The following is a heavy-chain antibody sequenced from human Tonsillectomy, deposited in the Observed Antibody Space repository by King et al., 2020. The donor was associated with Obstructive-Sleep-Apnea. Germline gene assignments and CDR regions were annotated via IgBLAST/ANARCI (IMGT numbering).Heavy chain of an antibody. CDR1: GFTFSDAW. J-gene: IGHJ4*02. Sequence: VQLVESGGGLVKPGGFLRLSCAASGFTFSDAWMSWVRQGPGDGLEWVGRIRGKTDSGTTDYAAPVQGRFTVSKDDSKNTLYLQMNSLRIEDTAVYYCTTVMVRGVPRNWGQGTLVTVSS. CDR3: TTVMVRGVPRN. V-gene: IGHV3-15*01. CDR2: IRGKTDSGTT. D-gene: IGHD3-10*01.